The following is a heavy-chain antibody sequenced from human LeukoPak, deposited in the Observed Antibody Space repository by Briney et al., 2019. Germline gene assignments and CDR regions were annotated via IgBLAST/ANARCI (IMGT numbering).Heavy chain of an antibody. D-gene: IGHD3-9*01. Sequence: ASVKVSCKASGYTFTSYGISWVRQAPGQGLEWMGWISAYNGNTNHAQKLQGRVTMTTDTSTSTAYMELRSLRSDDTAVYYCARDWTELDYDILTGYYNYYYYMDVWGKGTTVTVSS. J-gene: IGHJ6*03. CDR2: ISAYNGNT. CDR1: GYTFTSYG. V-gene: IGHV1-18*01. CDR3: ARDWTELDYDILTGYYNYYYYMDV.